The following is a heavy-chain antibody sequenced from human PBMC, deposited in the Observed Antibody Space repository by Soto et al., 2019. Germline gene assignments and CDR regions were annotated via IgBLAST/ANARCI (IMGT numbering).Heavy chain of an antibody. V-gene: IGHV3-66*01. Sequence: PGGSLRLSCAASGFTVSSNYMSWVRQAPGKGLEWVSVIYSGGSTYYADSVKGRFTISRDNSKNTLYLQMNSLRAEDTAVYYCARDLSSGYYRGPWYFDLWGRGTLVTVSS. CDR3: ARDLSSGYYRGPWYFDL. CDR1: GFTVSSNY. D-gene: IGHD3-22*01. CDR2: IYSGGST. J-gene: IGHJ2*01.